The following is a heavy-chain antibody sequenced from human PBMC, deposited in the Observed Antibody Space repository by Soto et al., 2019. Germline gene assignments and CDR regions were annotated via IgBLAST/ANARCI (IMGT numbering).Heavy chain of an antibody. V-gene: IGHV5-10-1*01. CDR1: GYSFTSYW. Sequence: PGESLKISCKGSGYSFTSYWISWVRQMPGKGLEWMGRIDPSDSYTNYSPSFQGHVTISADKSISTAYLQWSSLKASDTAMYYCARPPRTTTGLYDGMDVWGQGTTVTVSS. J-gene: IGHJ6*02. D-gene: IGHD2-2*01. CDR2: IDPSDSYT. CDR3: ARPPRTTTGLYDGMDV.